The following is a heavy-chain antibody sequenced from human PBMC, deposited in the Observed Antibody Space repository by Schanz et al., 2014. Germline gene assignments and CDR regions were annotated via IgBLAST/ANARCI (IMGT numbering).Heavy chain of an antibody. CDR3: ARGSPENMIRGELDY. D-gene: IGHD3-10*01. CDR2: IIPILGIA. V-gene: IGHV1-69*02. J-gene: IGHJ4*02. Sequence: QVQLVQSGAEVKKPGSSVKVSCTASGGTFSSYTISWIRQAPGQGLEWMGRIIPILGIANYAQNFQGRVTITADKSTSTAYMELSGLRSEDTAVYYCARGSPENMIRGELDYWGQGTLVTVSS. CDR1: GGTFSSYT.